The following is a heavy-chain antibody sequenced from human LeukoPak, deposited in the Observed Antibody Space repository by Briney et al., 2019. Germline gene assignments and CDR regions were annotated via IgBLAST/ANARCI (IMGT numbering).Heavy chain of an antibody. Sequence: PSETLSLTCAVYGGSFSGYYWSWIRQPPGKGLVWIGEINHSGSTNYNPSLKSRVTISVDTSKNQFSLKLSSVTAADTAVYYCARVPTPYYYDSSGCYTPTKWGLDYWGQGTLVTVSS. D-gene: IGHD3-22*01. J-gene: IGHJ4*02. CDR2: INHSGST. V-gene: IGHV4-34*01. CDR3: ARVPTPYYYDSSGCYTPTKWGLDY. CDR1: GGSFSGYY.